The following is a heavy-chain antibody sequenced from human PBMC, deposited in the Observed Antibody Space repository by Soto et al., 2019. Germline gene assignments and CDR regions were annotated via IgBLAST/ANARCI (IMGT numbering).Heavy chain of an antibody. CDR2: IKQDGSEK. V-gene: IGHV3-7*01. Sequence: EVQLVESGGGLVQPGGSLRLSCAASGFTFSSYWMSWVRQAPGKGLEWVANIKQDGSEKYYVDSVKGRFTISRDNAKNSLYLQMNSLRAEDTAVYYCARDNSIYYGSGNHPGPVDYWGQGTLVTVSS. CDR3: ARDNSIYYGSGNHPGPVDY. CDR1: GFTFSSYW. J-gene: IGHJ4*02. D-gene: IGHD3-10*01.